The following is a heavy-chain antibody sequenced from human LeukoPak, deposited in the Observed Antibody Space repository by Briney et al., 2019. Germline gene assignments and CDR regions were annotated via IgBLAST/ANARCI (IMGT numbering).Heavy chain of an antibody. CDR1: GGSFSGYY. D-gene: IGHD5-18*01. Sequence: PSETLSLTCAVYGGSFSGYYWSWIRQPPGKGLEWIGEINHSGSTNYNPSLKSRVTISVDTSKNQFSLKLSSVTAADTAVYYCARGGDHAVDTGGYWGQGTLVTVSS. CDR2: INHSGST. J-gene: IGHJ4*02. CDR3: ARGGDHAVDTGGY. V-gene: IGHV4-34*01.